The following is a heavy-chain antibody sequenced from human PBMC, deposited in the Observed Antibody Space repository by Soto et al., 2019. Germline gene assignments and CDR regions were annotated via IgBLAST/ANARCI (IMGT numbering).Heavy chain of an antibody. D-gene: IGHD3-10*01. CDR1: GYTFTSYG. J-gene: IGHJ4*02. Sequence: ASVKVSCKASGYTFTSYGISWVRQAPRQGLEWMGWISAYNGNTNYAQKLQGRVTMNTDTSTSTAYMELRSLRSDDTAVYYCASDRYGSGSYYGEGYWGQGTMVAVSS. V-gene: IGHV1-18*01. CDR3: ASDRYGSGSYYGEGY. CDR2: ISAYNGNT.